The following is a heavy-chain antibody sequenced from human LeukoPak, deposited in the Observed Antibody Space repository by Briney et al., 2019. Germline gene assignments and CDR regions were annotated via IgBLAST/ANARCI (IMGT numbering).Heavy chain of an antibody. CDR3: ARGRYGSSSVVDY. D-gene: IGHD6-6*01. J-gene: IGHJ4*02. V-gene: IGHV4-61*02. CDR1: GGSISSGSYY. CDR2: IYTSGST. Sequence: NPSETLSLTCTVSGGSISSGSYYWSWIRQPAGKGLEWIGRIYTSGSTNYNPSLKSRVTISVDTSKNQFSLKLSSVTAADTAVYYCARGRYGSSSVVDYWGQGTLVTVSS.